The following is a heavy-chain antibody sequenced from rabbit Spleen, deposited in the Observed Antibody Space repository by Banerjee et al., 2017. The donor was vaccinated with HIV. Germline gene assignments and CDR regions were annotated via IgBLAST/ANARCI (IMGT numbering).Heavy chain of an antibody. J-gene: IGHJ4*01. V-gene: IGHV1S45*01. CDR1: GFTISSNYY. CDR2: FYNYNGRT. Sequence: QEQLKETGGGLVQPGGSLTLTCKASGFTISSNYYMCWVRQAPGKGLEWIGCFYNYNGRTYYASWAKGRFTITKTSSTTVTLQMTSLTAADTATYFCARDSNAWVGLSLWGPGTLVTVS. CDR3: ARDSNAWVGLSL. D-gene: IGHD4-1*01.